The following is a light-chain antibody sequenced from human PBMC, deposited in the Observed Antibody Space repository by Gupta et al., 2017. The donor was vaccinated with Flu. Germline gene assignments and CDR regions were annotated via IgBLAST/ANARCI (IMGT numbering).Light chain of an antibody. J-gene: IGKJ2*01. Sequence: EIVLTQSPATLSLSPGERATLSCRASQSVSNYLAWYQEKPGQAPRLPIYDASNRAPGLPARFNGRGSGTDFTLTITSLEPENFAVYFFQQLSNRPVTFGQGTKLEIK. V-gene: IGKV3-11*01. CDR1: QSVSNY. CDR2: DAS. CDR3: QQLSNRPVT.